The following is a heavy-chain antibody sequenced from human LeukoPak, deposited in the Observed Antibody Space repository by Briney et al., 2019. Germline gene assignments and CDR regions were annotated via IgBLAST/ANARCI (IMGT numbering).Heavy chain of an antibody. Sequence: ASVKVSCKASGYTFTSYYMHWVRQAPGQGLEWMGIINPSGGSTSYAQKFQGRVTMTRDTSTSTAYMELRSLRSDDTAVYYCAGDWAYCSSTSCYLYYYYGMDVWGQGTTVTVSS. CDR2: INPSGGST. J-gene: IGHJ6*02. V-gene: IGHV1-46*01. D-gene: IGHD2-2*01. CDR1: GYTFTSYY. CDR3: AGDWAYCSSTSCYLYYYYGMDV.